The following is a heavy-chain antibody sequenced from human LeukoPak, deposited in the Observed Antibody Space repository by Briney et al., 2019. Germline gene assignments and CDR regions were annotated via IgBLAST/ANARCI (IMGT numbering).Heavy chain of an antibody. CDR2: IIPIFGTA. CDR3: ARDRFGGEQN. V-gene: IGHV1-69*06. J-gene: IGHJ4*02. Sequence: ASVSISCKASGGTFSSYAISWVRQAPGQGLEWMGRIIPIFGTANYAQKFQGRVTITADKSTSTAYMELSSLRSEDTAVYYCARDRFGGEQNWGQGTLVTVSS. D-gene: IGHD3-16*01. CDR1: GGTFSSYA.